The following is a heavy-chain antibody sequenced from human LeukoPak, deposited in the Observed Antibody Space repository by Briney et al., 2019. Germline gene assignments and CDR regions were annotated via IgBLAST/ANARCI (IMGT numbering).Heavy chain of an antibody. D-gene: IGHD5-18*01. CDR3: AKNVGRVWLPLGY. CDR1: GFTFDSYA. CDR2: ISSGGST. J-gene: IGHJ4*02. Sequence: PGGSLRLSCVASGFTFDSYAMNWVRQAPGIGLEWISCISSGGSTYYSDSVKGRFTISRDNSSNSLYLKMNSPGAEDRAVYHCAKNVGRVWLPLGYWGQGTLVTVSS. V-gene: IGHV3-23*01.